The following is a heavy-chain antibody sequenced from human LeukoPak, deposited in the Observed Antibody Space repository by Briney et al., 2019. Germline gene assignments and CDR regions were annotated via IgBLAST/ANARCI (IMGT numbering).Heavy chain of an antibody. Sequence: PGRSLRLSCAAFGFTFDAYAMHWVGQAPGKGLEWVSGITFNSGYIHYADSVKGRFTISRDNARYSLYLQLNSLTPEDTALYYCAKDSSGSSNDAFDLWGQGTMVTVSS. J-gene: IGHJ3*01. CDR1: GFTFDAYA. CDR3: AKDSSGSSNDAFDL. CDR2: ITFNSGYI. D-gene: IGHD6-13*01. V-gene: IGHV3-9*01.